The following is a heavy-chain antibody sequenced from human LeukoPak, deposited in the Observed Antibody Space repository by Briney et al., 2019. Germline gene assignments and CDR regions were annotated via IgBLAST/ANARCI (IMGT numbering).Heavy chain of an antibody. CDR1: GFTFSSYW. J-gene: IGHJ4*02. CDR2: IKRDGSEK. D-gene: IGHD1-14*01. Sequence: GRSLRLSCAASGFTFSSYWMSWVRQAPGTGLEWVANIKRDGSEKYYVDSVKGRFTISRDNAKNSLCLQMNSLRVEDTAVYYCARKTGDCWGQGTLVIVSS. V-gene: IGHV3-7*01. CDR3: ARKTGDC.